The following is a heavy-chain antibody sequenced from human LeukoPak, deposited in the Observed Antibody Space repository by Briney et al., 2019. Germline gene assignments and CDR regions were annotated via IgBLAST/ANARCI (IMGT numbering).Heavy chain of an antibody. D-gene: IGHD5-12*01. Sequence: SETLSLTCTVSGGSISSYYWSWIRQPPGKGLEWIGYIYYSGSTNYNPSLKSRVTISVDTSKNQFSLKLSSVTAADTAVYYCARTLDIVATGFDYWGQGTLVTVSS. V-gene: IGHV4-59*01. CDR1: GGSISSYY. CDR3: ARTLDIVATGFDY. CDR2: IYYSGST. J-gene: IGHJ4*02.